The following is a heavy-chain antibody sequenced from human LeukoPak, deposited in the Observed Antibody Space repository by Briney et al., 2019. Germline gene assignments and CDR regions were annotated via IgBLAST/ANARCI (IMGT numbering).Heavy chain of an antibody. CDR1: GFTFSNYA. Sequence: PGGSLRLSCAASGFTFSNYAMSWVRQAPGKGLEWVAGISGTGGSTHYADSVKGRFTISRDNSKNTVYLQMNSLRAEDTAVYYCAKGDNDILTGYYNSFDYWGRGTLVTVSS. CDR3: AKGDNDILTGYYNSFDY. J-gene: IGHJ4*02. V-gene: IGHV3-23*01. D-gene: IGHD3-9*01. CDR2: ISGTGGST.